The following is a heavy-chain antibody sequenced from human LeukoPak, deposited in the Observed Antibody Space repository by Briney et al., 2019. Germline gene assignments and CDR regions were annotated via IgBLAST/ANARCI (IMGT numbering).Heavy chain of an antibody. D-gene: IGHD3-10*01. J-gene: IGHJ5*02. CDR3: AKGYYDSGSYSWFDP. V-gene: IGHV3-23*01. CDR1: GFTFDDYA. Sequence: PGRSLRLSCAASGFTFDDYAMHWVRQAPGKGLEWVSTISGNGGSTYYADSVKGRFTISRDNSRNTLSLQMNSLRAEDTAVYYCAKGYYDSGSYSWFDPWGQGTQVTVSS. CDR2: ISGNGGST.